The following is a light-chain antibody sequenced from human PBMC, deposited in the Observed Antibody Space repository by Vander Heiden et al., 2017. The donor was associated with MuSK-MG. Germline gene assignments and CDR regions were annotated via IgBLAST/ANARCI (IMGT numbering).Light chain of an antibody. CDR3: QQSYSTPQT. V-gene: IGKV1-39*01. Sequence: DIQMTQSPSSLSASVGDRVTITCRASQSSSSYLNWYQQKPGKAPKLLIYAASSLQSGVPSKFSSSGSGTDFTLTISSLQPEDFATYYYQQSYSTPQTFGQGTKLEIK. CDR2: AAS. CDR1: QSSSSY. J-gene: IGKJ2*01.